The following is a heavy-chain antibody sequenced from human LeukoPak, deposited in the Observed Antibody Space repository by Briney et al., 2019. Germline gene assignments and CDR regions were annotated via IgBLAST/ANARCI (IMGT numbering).Heavy chain of an antibody. D-gene: IGHD3-22*01. CDR1: GFTAISNY. CDR3: AGKTYYYDSSGSHPVDY. J-gene: IGHJ4*02. Sequence: PGGSLRLSCAASGFTAISNYMSWVRQAPGKGLEGVSVIYSGGSTYYADSVKGRFTVSRDNSKNTLYLQMNSLRAEDTAVYYCAGKTYYYDSSGSHPVDYWGQGTLVTVSS. CDR2: IYSGGST. V-gene: IGHV3-53*01.